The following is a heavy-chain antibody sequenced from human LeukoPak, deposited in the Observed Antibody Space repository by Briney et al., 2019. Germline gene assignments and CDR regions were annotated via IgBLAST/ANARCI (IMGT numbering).Heavy chain of an antibody. CDR3: ARDLGGYCSSTSCYDNWFDP. D-gene: IGHD2-2*01. CDR1: GYSISSGYY. Sequence: SETLSLTCTVSGYSISSGYYWGWIRQPPGKGLEWIESIYHSGSTYYNPSLKSRVTISVDTSKNQFSLKLSSVTAADTAVYYCARDLGGYCSSTSCYDNWFDPWGQGTLVTVSS. CDR2: IYHSGST. V-gene: IGHV4-38-2*02. J-gene: IGHJ5*02.